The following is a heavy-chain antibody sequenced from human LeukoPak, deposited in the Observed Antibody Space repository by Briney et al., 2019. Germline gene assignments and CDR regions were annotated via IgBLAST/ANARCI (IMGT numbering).Heavy chain of an antibody. D-gene: IGHD2-15*01. Sequence: ASEKVSCKASGYTFTNFAMNWVRQAPGQGLEWMGWINTNTGNPTYARDFTGRFVFSLDTSVRTAYLQIDSLRPEDTAVYYCARVGGGGYCSDGTCYPTYWGQGTLVTVSS. J-gene: IGHJ4*02. CDR1: GYTFTNFA. V-gene: IGHV7-4-1*01. CDR3: ARVGGGGYCSDGTCYPTY. CDR2: INTNTGNP.